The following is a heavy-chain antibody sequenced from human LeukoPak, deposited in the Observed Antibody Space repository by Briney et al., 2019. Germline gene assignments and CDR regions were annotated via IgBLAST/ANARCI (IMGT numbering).Heavy chain of an antibody. CDR1: GFTFSSYA. CDR2: ISYDGSNK. J-gene: IGHJ6*03. V-gene: IGHV3-30*04. Sequence: GGSLRLSCAASGFTFSSYAMHWVRQAPGKGLEWVAVISYDGSNKYYADSVKGRFTISRDNSKNTLYLQMNSLRAEDTAVYYCARRPPRGRPMDVWGKGTTVTVSS. CDR3: ARRPPRGRPMDV.